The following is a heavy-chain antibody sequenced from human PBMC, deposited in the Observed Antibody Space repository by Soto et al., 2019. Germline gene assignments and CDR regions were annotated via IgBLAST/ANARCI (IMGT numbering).Heavy chain of an antibody. Sequence: EVQLLESGGGLVQPGGSLRLSCAASGCTFSNYGMSWVRQAPGKGLEWVSVMSGSGDDAYYAVSVKGRFTISRDNSKNTLYLQMNSLRAEDTAVYFCAKKVTIYAVDPADYWGQGTQVAVSS. D-gene: IGHD3-3*01. CDR2: MSGSGDDA. CDR3: AKKVTIYAVDPADY. CDR1: GCTFSNYG. V-gene: IGHV3-23*01. J-gene: IGHJ4*02.